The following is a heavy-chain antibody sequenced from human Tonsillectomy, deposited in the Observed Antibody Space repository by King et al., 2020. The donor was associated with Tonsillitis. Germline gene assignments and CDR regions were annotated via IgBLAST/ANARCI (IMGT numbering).Heavy chain of an antibody. CDR1: GFTFSSYA. Sequence: VQLVESGGGLVQPGGSLRLSCAASGFTFSSYAMSWVRQTPGKGLEWVSTISGGGGSTDYADSVKGRFTISRDNSKNTLYLQMNSLRAEDTAVYYCAKDKVKQQRPKPPYGMDVWGQGTTVTVSS. J-gene: IGHJ6*02. CDR2: ISGGGGST. CDR3: AKDKVKQQRPKPPYGMDV. V-gene: IGHV3-23*04. D-gene: IGHD6-25*01.